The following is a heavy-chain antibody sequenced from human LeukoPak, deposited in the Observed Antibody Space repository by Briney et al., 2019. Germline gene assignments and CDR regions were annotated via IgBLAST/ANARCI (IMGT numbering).Heavy chain of an antibody. D-gene: IGHD3-22*01. J-gene: IGHJ4*02. CDR1: GGTFSSYA. CDR2: IIPIFGTA. V-gene: IGHV1-69*13. Sequence: ASVKVSCKASGGTFSSYAISWVRQAPGQGLEWMGGIIPIFGTASYAQKFQGRVTITADESTSTAYVELSSLRSEDTAVYYCARDDYDSSGYCDYWGQGTLVTVSS. CDR3: ARDDYDSSGYCDY.